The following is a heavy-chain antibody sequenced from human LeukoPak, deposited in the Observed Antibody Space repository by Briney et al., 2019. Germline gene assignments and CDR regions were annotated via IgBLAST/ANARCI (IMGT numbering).Heavy chain of an antibody. CDR2: IYPGDSDT. CDR3: ARRGSGWYVDY. Sequence: ASVKVSCKASGYTFSDNYIYWVRQAPGQGLEWMGIIYPGDSDTRYSPSFQGQVSISVDKSISTAYLQWSSLKASDTAMYYCARRGSGWYVDYWGQGSLVTVSS. D-gene: IGHD6-19*01. V-gene: IGHV5-51*01. CDR1: GYTFSDNY. J-gene: IGHJ4*02.